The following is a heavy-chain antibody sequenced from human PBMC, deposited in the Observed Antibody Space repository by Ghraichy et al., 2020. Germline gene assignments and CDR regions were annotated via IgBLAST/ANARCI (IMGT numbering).Heavy chain of an antibody. V-gene: IGHV3-23*01. J-gene: IGHJ6*02. D-gene: IGHD1-26*01. Sequence: GGSLRLSCAASGFTFSIFAMSWVRQAPGKGLEWVAGISGSGGKTYYADSVKGRFTISRDNFKNTLDLQMNSLRAEDTAVYYCAKFSGNYGDYYYYYGLDVWGQGSTVIVSS. CDR1: GFTFSIFA. CDR3: AKFSGNYGDYYYYYGLDV. CDR2: ISGSGGKT.